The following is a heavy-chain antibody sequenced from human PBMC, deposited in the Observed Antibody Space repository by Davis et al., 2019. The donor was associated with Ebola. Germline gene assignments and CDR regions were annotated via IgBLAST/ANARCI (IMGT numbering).Heavy chain of an antibody. CDR2: FDPEDGET. CDR1: GYTLTELS. J-gene: IGHJ6*04. V-gene: IGHV1-24*01. Sequence: ASVKVSCKVSGYTLTELSMHWVRQAPGKGLEWMGGFDPEDGETIYAQKFQGRVTMTRDTSTSTVYMELSSLRSEDTAVYYCAREIVVVVAATGYYYYGMDVWGKGTTVTVSS. CDR3: AREIVVVVAATGYYYYGMDV. D-gene: IGHD2-15*01.